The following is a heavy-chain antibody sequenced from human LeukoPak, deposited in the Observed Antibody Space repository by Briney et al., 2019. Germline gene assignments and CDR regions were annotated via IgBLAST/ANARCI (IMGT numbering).Heavy chain of an antibody. D-gene: IGHD5-12*01. J-gene: IGHJ4*02. V-gene: IGHV4-39*01. Sequence: PSETLSLTCTVSGGSISSSYYYWGWIRQPPGKGLEWIGSIYYSGSTYYNPSLKSRVTISVDTSKNQFSLKLRSVTAADTAVYYCARGTEWLRARFDYWGQGTLVTVSS. CDR2: IYYSGST. CDR3: ARGTEWLRARFDY. CDR1: GGSISSSYYY.